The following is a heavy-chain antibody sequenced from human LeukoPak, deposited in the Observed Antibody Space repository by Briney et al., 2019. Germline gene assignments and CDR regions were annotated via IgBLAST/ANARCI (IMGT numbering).Heavy chain of an antibody. CDR2: IYSGGST. CDR1: GFTVNNNY. Sequence: GGSLRLSCAASGFTVNNNYMSWVRQAPGKGLEWVSVIYSGGSTYYADSVKGRFTISRDNSKNTLYLQMNSLRAEDTAVYYCARDASHWDRRAFDIWGQGTMVTVSS. CDR3: ARDASHWDRRAFDI. D-gene: IGHD7-27*01. V-gene: IGHV3-53*01. J-gene: IGHJ3*02.